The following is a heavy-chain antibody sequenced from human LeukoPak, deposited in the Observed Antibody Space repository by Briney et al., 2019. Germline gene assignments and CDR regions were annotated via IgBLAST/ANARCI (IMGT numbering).Heavy chain of an antibody. Sequence: SVKVSCKASGGTFSSYAISWVRQAPGQGLEWMGGIIPIFGTANYAQKFQGRVTITTDESTSTAYMELSSLSSEDTAVYYCARGAVAGLTFDYWGQGTLVTVSS. CDR3: ARGAVAGLTFDY. J-gene: IGHJ4*02. D-gene: IGHD6-19*01. CDR1: GGTFSSYA. V-gene: IGHV1-69*05. CDR2: IIPIFGTA.